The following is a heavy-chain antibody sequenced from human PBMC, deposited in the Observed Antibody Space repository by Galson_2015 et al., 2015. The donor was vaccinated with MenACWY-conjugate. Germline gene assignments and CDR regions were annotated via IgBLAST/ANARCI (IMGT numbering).Heavy chain of an antibody. CDR2: IDPVNSNI. J-gene: IGHJ6*02. CDR3: ARHPPGGRGMDV. Sequence: YWIAWVRQMPGKGLEWVGLIDPVNSNIRYSPSFQGQVTISADESISTAYLQWSSLKASDTATYYCARHPPGGRGMDVWGRGTTVTVSS. D-gene: IGHD1-26*01. V-gene: IGHV5-51*01. CDR1: YW.